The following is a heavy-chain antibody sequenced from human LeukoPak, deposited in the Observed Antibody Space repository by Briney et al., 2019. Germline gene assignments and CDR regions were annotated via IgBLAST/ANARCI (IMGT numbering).Heavy chain of an antibody. CDR1: GFTFSSYA. CDR3: ASLRDY. CDR2: ISYDGSNK. Sequence: GRSLRLCCAASGFTFSSYAMHWVRQAPGKGLEWVAVISYDGSNKYYADSVKGRFTISRDNSKNTLYLQMNSLRAEDTAVYYCASLRDYWGQGTLVTVSS. V-gene: IGHV3-30-3*01. J-gene: IGHJ4*02.